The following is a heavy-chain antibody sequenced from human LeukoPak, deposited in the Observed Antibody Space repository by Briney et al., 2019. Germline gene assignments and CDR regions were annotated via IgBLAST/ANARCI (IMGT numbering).Heavy chain of an antibody. CDR2: ISGSGGST. J-gene: IGHJ6*04. CDR3: AKDLGLYYYYGMDV. CDR1: GFTFSSYA. V-gene: IGHV3-23*01. D-gene: IGHD7-27*01. Sequence: GGSLRLSCAASGFTFSSYAMSWVRQAPGKGLEWVLAISGSGGSTYYADSVKGRFTISRDNSKNTLYLQMNSLRAEDTAVYYCAKDLGLYYYYGMDVWGKGTTVTVSS.